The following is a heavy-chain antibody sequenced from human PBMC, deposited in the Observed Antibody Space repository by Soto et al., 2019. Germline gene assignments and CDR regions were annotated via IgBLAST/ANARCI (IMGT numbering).Heavy chain of an antibody. V-gene: IGHV4-31*03. Sequence: ILSLTFSVSGASIRSGCYYWSWLRQSPGKGLEWIGHIYYTGSTFYSPSLKSRLTISLDTSKNQFSLDLRSVTAADTAMYYCARIEMASIKWGRGTLVTVSS. J-gene: IGHJ4*02. CDR1: GASIRSGCYY. CDR3: ARIEMASIK. CDR2: IYYTGST.